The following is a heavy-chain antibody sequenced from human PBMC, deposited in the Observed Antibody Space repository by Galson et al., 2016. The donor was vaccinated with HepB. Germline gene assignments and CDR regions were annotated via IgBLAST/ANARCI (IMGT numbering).Heavy chain of an antibody. Sequence: SVKVSCKASGDTFTNYGISWVRQAPGQGLEWMGKIIPVFGTTKYAQKFKGRVTITADESTSTAYMELSGLRSEDTAVYYCARDRVAARGWFDPWGQGTLVTVSS. CDR2: IIPVFGTT. D-gene: IGHD1-26*01. J-gene: IGHJ5*02. V-gene: IGHV1-69*13. CDR1: GDTFTNYG. CDR3: ARDRVAARGWFDP.